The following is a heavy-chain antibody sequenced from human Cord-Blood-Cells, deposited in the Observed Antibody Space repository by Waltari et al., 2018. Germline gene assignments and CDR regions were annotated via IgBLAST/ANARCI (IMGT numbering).Heavy chain of an antibody. CDR2: IYHSGST. Sequence: QVQLQESGPGLVKPSETLSLTCAVSGYSISSGYYWGWIRQPPGKGLELIGSIYHSGSTYYNPSLKSRVTISVDTSKNQFSLKLSSVTAADTAVYYCARANWAYWYFDLWGRGTLVTVSS. D-gene: IGHD7-27*01. V-gene: IGHV4-38-2*01. CDR1: GYSISSGYY. CDR3: ARANWAYWYFDL. J-gene: IGHJ2*01.